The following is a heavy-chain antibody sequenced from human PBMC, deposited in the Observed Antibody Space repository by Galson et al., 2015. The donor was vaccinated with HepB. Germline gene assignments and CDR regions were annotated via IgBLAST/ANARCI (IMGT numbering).Heavy chain of an antibody. CDR3: ARDGYGFWSGYYTAYYYYYMDV. J-gene: IGHJ6*03. Sequence: CAISGDSVSSNSAAWNWIRQSPSRGLEWLGRTYYRSKWYNDYAVSVKSRITINPDTSKNQFSLQLNSVTPEDTAVYYCARDGYGFWSGYYTAYYYYYMDVWGKGTTVTVSS. CDR1: GDSVSSNSAA. CDR2: TYYRSKWYN. V-gene: IGHV6-1*01. D-gene: IGHD3-3*01.